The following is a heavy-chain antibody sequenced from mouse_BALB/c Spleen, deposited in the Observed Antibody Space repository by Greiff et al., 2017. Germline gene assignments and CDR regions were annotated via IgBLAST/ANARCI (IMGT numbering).Heavy chain of an antibody. D-gene: IGHD1-1*01. J-gene: IGHJ4*01. CDR2: ISSGGSYT. V-gene: IGHV5-9-4*01. Sequence: EVMLVESGGGLVKPGGSLKLSCAASGFTFSSYAMSWVRQSPEKRLEWVAEISSGGSYTYYPDTVTGRFTISRDNAKNTLYLEMSSLRSEDTAMYYCARGEFITTVYYAMDYWGQGTSVTVSS. CDR1: GFTFSSYA. CDR3: ARGEFITTVYYAMDY.